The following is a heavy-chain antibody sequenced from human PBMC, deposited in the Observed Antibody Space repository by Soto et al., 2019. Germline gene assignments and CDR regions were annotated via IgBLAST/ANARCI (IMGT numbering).Heavy chain of an antibody. CDR2: ISYDGTIQ. V-gene: IGHV3-30*03. CDR3: AREDTVGATSCFDF. D-gene: IGHD1-26*01. J-gene: IGHJ4*02. Sequence: QLVESGGGVVQPGRSLRLSCAASGFTFRTYGMHWVRQAPGKGLEWLAVISYDGTIQYYGDSVKGRFTISRDNSKNTLYLQMNSLRAEDTAVYYCAREDTVGATSCFDFWGQGTQVTVSS. CDR1: GFTFRTYG.